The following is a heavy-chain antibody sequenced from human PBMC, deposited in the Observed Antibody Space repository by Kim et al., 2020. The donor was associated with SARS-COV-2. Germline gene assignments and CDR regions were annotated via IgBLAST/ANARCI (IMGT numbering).Heavy chain of an antibody. V-gene: IGHV1-3*01. Sequence: ASVKVSCKASGYTFTSYAMHWVRQAPGQRLEWMGWINAGNGNTKYSQKFQGRVTITRDTSASTAYTELSSLRSEDTAVYYCARADDYYGSGSTHYYYYGMDVGGQGTTVTVSS. CDR3: ARADDYYGSGSTHYYYYGMDV. CDR2: INAGNGNT. J-gene: IGHJ6*02. CDR1: GYTFTSYA. D-gene: IGHD3-10*01.